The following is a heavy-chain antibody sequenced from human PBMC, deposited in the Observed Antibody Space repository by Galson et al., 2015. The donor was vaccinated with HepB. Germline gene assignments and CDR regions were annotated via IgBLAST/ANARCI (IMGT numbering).Heavy chain of an antibody. Sequence: SVKVSCKASGYTFTRYYMHWVRQAPGQGLEWLGVINPSGGSTTYAQKFQDRVTMTRDTSTSTVYMELSSLRSEDTAVYYCARGASGRSTAGYYMDVWGKGTTVTVSS. D-gene: IGHD1-26*01. CDR1: GYTFTRYY. CDR3: ARGASGRSTAGYYMDV. J-gene: IGHJ6*03. V-gene: IGHV1-46*03. CDR2: INPSGGST.